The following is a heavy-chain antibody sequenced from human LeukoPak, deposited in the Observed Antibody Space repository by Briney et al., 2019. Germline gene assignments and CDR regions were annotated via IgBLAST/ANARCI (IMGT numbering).Heavy chain of an antibody. J-gene: IGHJ4*02. CDR2: INVYNGDT. V-gene: IGHV1-18*01. CDR1: GYTFKSYG. D-gene: IGHD3-16*02. CDR3: ARWYFDYLWGRNRYRYFDS. Sequence: GASVKVSCKASGYTFKSYGITWVRQAPGQGLEWMGWINVYNGDTNYAQKVQGRVTMTTDTSTSTAYMELRSLRSDDTAVYYCARWYFDYLWGRNRYRYFDSWGQGTLVTVSS.